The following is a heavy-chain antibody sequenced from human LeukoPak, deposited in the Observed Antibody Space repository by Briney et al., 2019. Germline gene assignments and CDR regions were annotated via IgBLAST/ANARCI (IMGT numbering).Heavy chain of an antibody. CDR3: ANEFTKGDV. D-gene: IGHD2-8*01. CDR2: ISGSGTST. CDR1: GFTFRNYA. V-gene: IGHV3-23*01. Sequence: GGSLRLSCAASGFTFRNYAMSWVRQAPGKGLECVSSISGSGTSTYYADSVKGRFTSSRDNSKNTLYLQMDSLRAEDTAIYYCANEFTKGDVWGQGTTVTVSS. J-gene: IGHJ3*01.